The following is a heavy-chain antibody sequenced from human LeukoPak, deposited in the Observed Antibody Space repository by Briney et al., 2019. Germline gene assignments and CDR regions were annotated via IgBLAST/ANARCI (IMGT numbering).Heavy chain of an antibody. Sequence: GPSVTVACKASGYNFTPAFLHWVRQAPGQGREWIGWSPTNDDRTKYADRFQGRVIMTRDTYTTTAYMELSSLTSDDTAVYYCARDGVFGTDFDAFDLWGQGTPVTVS. J-gene: IGHJ3*01. D-gene: IGHD3-3*01. CDR1: GYNFTPAF. CDR3: ARDGVFGTDFDAFDL. CDR2: SPTNDDRT. V-gene: IGHV1-2*02.